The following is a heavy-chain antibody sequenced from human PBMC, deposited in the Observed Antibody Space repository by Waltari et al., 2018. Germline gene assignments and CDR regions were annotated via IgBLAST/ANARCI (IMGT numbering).Heavy chain of an antibody. CDR2: IKPDGSDV. CDR1: GFTFGSYW. CDR3: ARVQRSVTAGTN. J-gene: IGHJ4*02. V-gene: IGHV3-7*01. D-gene: IGHD6-13*01. Sequence: EVQLVESGGGLFQPGGSLRRAWSSSGFTFGSYWLSWVRQAPGRGLEWLANIKPDGSDVQYVDSVKGRFTVSRDNTKSSLYLQMNSLRAEDTAIYYCARVQRSVTAGTNWGQGTLVTVSS.